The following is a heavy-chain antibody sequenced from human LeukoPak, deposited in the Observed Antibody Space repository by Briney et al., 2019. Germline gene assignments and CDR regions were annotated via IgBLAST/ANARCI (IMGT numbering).Heavy chain of an antibody. Sequence: GGSLRLSCAASGLTFSSYSMNWVRQAPGKGLEWLSYISNTATTMYYADSVKGRFTISRDNAKNSLYLQMNSLRAEDTAVYFCARVVYHDGSGYFDYWGQGTLVTVSS. J-gene: IGHJ4*02. D-gene: IGHD3-22*01. V-gene: IGHV3-48*04. CDR2: ISNTATTM. CDR1: GLTFSSYS. CDR3: ARVVYHDGSGYFDY.